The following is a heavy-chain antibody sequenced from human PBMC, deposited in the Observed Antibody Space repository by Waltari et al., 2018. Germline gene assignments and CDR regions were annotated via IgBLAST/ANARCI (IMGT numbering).Heavy chain of an antibody. J-gene: IGHJ4*02. V-gene: IGHV4-59*01. CDR3: AGLGTGGEDY. CDR1: CGSTSSYY. D-gene: IGHD3-16*01. Sequence: QVQLQESGPGLVKPSETLSPTSTVSCGSTSSYYSSWIRQPPGKGLEWIGYIYYSGGTNYTPSLKSRVTISVDTSKNQFSLKLSSVTAADTAVYSCAGLGTGGEDYWGQGTLVTVSS. CDR2: IYYSGGT.